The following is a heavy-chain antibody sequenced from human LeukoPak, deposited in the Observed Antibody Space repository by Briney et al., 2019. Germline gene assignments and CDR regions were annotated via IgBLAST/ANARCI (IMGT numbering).Heavy chain of an antibody. CDR3: ARHRLSSQWLVEDFDY. Sequence: SETLSLTCTVSGGSISSYYWSWIRQPPGKGLEWIGYIYYSGSTNYNPSLKSRVTISVDTSKNQFSLKLSSVTAADTAVYYCARHRLSSQWLVEDFDYWGQGTLVTVSS. CDR2: IYYSGST. J-gene: IGHJ4*02. D-gene: IGHD6-19*01. CDR1: GGSISSYY. V-gene: IGHV4-59*08.